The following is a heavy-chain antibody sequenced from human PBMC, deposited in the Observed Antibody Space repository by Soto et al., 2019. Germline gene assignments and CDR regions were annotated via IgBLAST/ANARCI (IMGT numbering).Heavy chain of an antibody. V-gene: IGHV3-48*03. D-gene: IGHD5-18*01. CDR2: ISDDGASI. Sequence: EVQLVESGGALVQPGGSLRLSCEASGFSFSSFAMNWVRQAPGRGLEWVSYISDDGASIYYADSLKGRFTISRDNAKNSLSLEMNNLIAEDTAVYYCARENSVQAWLHHFDHWGLGTLVTVSS. J-gene: IGHJ4*02. CDR1: GFSFSSFA. CDR3: ARENSVQAWLHHFDH.